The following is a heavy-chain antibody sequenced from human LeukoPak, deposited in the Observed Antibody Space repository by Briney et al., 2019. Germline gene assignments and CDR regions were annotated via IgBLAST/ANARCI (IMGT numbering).Heavy chain of an antibody. J-gene: IGHJ6*03. V-gene: IGHV1-46*01. CDR2: INPSGGST. CDR3: AREIRTGTTRGYYYYYMDV. D-gene: IGHD1-1*01. CDR1: GYTFTSYY. Sequence: RASVKVSCKASGYTFTSYYMHWVRQAPGQGLEWMGIINPSGGSTSYAQKFQGRVTMTRDMSTRTVYMELSSLRSEDTAVYYCAREIRTGTTRGYYYYYMDVWGKGTTVTVSS.